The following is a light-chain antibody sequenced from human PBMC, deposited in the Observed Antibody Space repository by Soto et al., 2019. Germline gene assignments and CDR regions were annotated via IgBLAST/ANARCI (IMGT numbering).Light chain of an antibody. CDR3: HQYVRSPHT. Sequence: EIVLTQSPGTLSLSPGERATLSCRASQSVSSSSLAWYQQKPGQAPRLLIYGASSRATGIPARFSGSGSGTDFTLTISRLAPEDSAVYYCHQYVRSPHTFGQGTKLEIK. CDR1: QSVSSSS. J-gene: IGKJ2*01. CDR2: GAS. V-gene: IGKV3-20*01.